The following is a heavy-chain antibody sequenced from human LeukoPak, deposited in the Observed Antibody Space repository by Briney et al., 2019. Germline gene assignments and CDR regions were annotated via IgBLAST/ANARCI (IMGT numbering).Heavy chain of an antibody. Sequence: PRRSLRLSCAASGFPFSAFCMSGGCRAPGEGLSWGSNIKQDGSEKYYVDPAKGQSTIARDNAKNSLYLHMNSLRVEDTAVYYCTRYIADSSGSPSPSAFNIWGQGRMVTVSS. D-gene: IGHD3-22*01. CDR1: GFPFSAFC. CDR2: IKQDGSEK. J-gene: IGHJ3*02. V-gene: IGHV3-7*02. CDR3: TRYIADSSGSPSPSAFNI.